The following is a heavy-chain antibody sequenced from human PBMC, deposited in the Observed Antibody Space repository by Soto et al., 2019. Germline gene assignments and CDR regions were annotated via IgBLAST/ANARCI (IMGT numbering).Heavy chain of an antibody. D-gene: IGHD4-17*01. V-gene: IGHV3-30*18. CDR3: AKVGRWLTTRYYYYGMDV. J-gene: IGHJ6*02. CDR1: GFTFSSYG. Sequence: QVQLVESGGGVVQPGRSLRLSCAASGFTFSSYGMHWVRQAPGKGLEWVAVISYDGSNKYYADSVKGRFTISRDNSKNTLYLQMNTLRPEDTAVYYCAKVGRWLTTRYYYYGMDVWGQGTTVTVSS. CDR2: ISYDGSNK.